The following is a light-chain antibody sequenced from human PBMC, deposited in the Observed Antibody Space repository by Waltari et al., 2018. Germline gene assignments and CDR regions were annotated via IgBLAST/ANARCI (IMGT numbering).Light chain of an antibody. CDR2: GAA. CDR1: QSVSSTH. J-gene: IGKJ2*01. V-gene: IGKV3-20*01. CDR3: QQFGGSPFYT. Sequence: IVLTQSPGTLSLSPGERATPSFRASQSVSSTHLAWYQQEPCQAPRLLIYGAASSATSIADMFSGSGSGTDFALTISRLEPEDSAVYYCQQFGGSPFYTFGQGTKLEIK.